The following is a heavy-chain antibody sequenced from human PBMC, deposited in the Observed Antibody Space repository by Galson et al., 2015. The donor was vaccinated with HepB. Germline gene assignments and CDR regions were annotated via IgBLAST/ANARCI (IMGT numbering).Heavy chain of an antibody. CDR1: GFTFSSYA. V-gene: IGHV3-23*01. Sequence: SLRLSCAASGFTFSSYAMSWVRQAPGKGLEWVSAISGSGGSTYYADSAKGWFTISRDNSKNTLYLQMNSLRAEDTAVYYCAKDLSDPEIEVVVVTAVPEGDYWGQGTLVTVSS. J-gene: IGHJ4*02. CDR2: ISGSGGST. D-gene: IGHD2-21*02. CDR3: AKDLSDPEIEVVVVTAVPEGDY.